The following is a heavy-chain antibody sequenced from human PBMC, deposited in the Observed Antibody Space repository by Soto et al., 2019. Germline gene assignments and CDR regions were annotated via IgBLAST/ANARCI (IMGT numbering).Heavy chain of an antibody. J-gene: IGHJ4*02. Sequence: SETLSLTCTVSGGSISSGGYYWSWIRQHPGKGLEWIGYIYYSGSTYYKPSLKSRVTISVDTSKNQFSLKLSSVTAADTAVYYCARDRGSGNDYFDYWGQGTLVTVSS. V-gene: IGHV4-31*03. CDR2: IYYSGST. CDR1: GGSISSGGYY. CDR3: ARDRGSGNDYFDY. D-gene: IGHD3-10*01.